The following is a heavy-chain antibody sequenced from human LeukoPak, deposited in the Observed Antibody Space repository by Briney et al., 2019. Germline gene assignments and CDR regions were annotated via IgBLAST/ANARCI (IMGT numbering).Heavy chain of an antibody. V-gene: IGHV3-48*02. CDR3: AREDSGDYRNFDY. CDR1: GFTFSSYS. D-gene: IGHD4-17*01. Sequence: GGSLRLSCAASGFTFSSYSMNWVRQAPGKGLEWVSYISSSSTIYYADSVKGRFTISRDNAKNSLYLQMNSLRDEDTAVYYCAREDSGDYRNFDYWGQGTLVTVSS. J-gene: IGHJ4*02. CDR2: ISSSSTI.